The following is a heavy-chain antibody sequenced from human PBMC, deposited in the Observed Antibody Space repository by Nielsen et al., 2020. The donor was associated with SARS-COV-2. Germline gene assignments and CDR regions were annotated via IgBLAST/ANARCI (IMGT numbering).Heavy chain of an antibody. J-gene: IGHJ6*02. Sequence: GGSLRLSCAATGFTVSSNYMSWVRQAAGKGLEWVSVIYTDGSASYADPMKGRFTVSRDNSKNTVYLQMNSLRAEDTAVYYCARDNWGRMDVWGQGTTVTVSS. V-gene: IGHV3-66*01. CDR2: IYTDGSA. CDR1: GFTVSSNY. D-gene: IGHD7-27*01. CDR3: ARDNWGRMDV.